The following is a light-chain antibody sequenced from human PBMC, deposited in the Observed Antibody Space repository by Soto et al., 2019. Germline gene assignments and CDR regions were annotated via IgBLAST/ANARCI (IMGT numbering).Light chain of an antibody. CDR3: QQYGLPPHS. Sequence: ESVLTQSPGTLSLSPGERATLSCRASQSVYNNYLAWYQQKPGQTPRLLVNGASNRATGIPDRFSGGGPGTDFTRTISSLEPEDFAVYYCQQYGLPPHSFGQGTRVEIK. V-gene: IGKV3-20*01. J-gene: IGKJ2*01. CDR2: GAS. CDR1: QSVYNNY.